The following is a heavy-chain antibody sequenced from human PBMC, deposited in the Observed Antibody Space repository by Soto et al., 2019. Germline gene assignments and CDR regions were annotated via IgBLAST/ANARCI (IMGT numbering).Heavy chain of an antibody. CDR3: ARAHYGSTGYYYGIDV. Sequence: GGSLRLSCAASGVTFSSYDMHGVRQATGKGLEWVSAIGTAGDPYYPGSVKGRFTISRENAKNSLYLQMNSLSAGDTAVYYCARAHYGSTGYYYGIDVWGQGTTVTASS. V-gene: IGHV3-13*05. D-gene: IGHD3-10*01. CDR1: GVTFSSYD. CDR2: IGTAGDP. J-gene: IGHJ6*02.